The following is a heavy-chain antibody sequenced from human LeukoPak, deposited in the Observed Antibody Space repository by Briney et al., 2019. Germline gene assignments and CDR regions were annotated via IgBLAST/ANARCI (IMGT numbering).Heavy chain of an antibody. CDR3: ARDLGGFGELKYNWFDP. D-gene: IGHD3-10*01. Sequence: PSETLSLTCTVSGGSISSYYWSWIRLPAGKGLEWIGRIYTSGSTNYNPSLKSRVTMSVDTSKNQFSLKLSSVTAADTAVYYCARDLGGFGELKYNWFDPWGQGTLVTVSS. CDR1: GGSISSYY. J-gene: IGHJ5*02. V-gene: IGHV4-4*07. CDR2: IYTSGST.